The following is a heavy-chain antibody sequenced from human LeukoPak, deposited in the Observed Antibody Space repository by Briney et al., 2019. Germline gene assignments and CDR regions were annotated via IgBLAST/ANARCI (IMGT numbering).Heavy chain of an antibody. CDR3: ARVITAAGLDF. J-gene: IGHJ4*02. V-gene: IGHV4-39*07. CDR1: GGSLGDTKT. Sequence: SETLSLTCTVSGGSLGDTKTWGWVRQPPGEGLEWIGNSHNDGRTAPSPSLRSQITLSLDTSTNQFSLKLKYVTAADTAFYYCARVITAAGLDFWGQGILVTISS. CDR2: SHNDGRT. D-gene: IGHD6-25*01.